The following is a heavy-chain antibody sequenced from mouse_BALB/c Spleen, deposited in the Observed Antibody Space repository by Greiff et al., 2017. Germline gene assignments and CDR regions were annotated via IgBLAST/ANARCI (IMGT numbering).Heavy chain of an antibody. CDR1: GFSLTSYG. Sequence: VKLVESGPGLVQPSQSLSITCTVSGFSLTSYGVHWVRQSPGKGLEWLGVIWSGGSTDYNAAFISRLSISKDNSKSQVFFKMNSLQANDTAIYYCARNWGYGSSYFAYWGQGTLVTVSA. CDR2: IWSGGST. CDR3: ARNWGYGSSYFAY. D-gene: IGHD1-1*01. V-gene: IGHV2-2*02. J-gene: IGHJ3*01.